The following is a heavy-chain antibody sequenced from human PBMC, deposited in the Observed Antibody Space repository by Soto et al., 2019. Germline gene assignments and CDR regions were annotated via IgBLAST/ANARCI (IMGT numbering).Heavy chain of an antibody. D-gene: IGHD2-15*01. CDR2: GNA. CDR3: ARGKRHSDGGSCVRGAFDL. V-gene: IGHV4-31*03. Sequence: QVQLQESGPALVKPSQTLSLTCTVSGGSITRDDYYWLWIRQHPGKGLEWVGYGNAYSNPSLRSRVSISVDTSKNQFALTLRSVTAADTAVYYCARGKRHSDGGSCVRGAFDLWGQGTMVAVSS. CDR1: GGSITRDDYY. J-gene: IGHJ3*01.